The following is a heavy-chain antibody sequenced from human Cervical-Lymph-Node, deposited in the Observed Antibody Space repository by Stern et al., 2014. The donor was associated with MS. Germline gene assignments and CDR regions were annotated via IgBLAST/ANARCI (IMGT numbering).Heavy chain of an antibody. CDR3: ARQRYFDY. V-gene: IGHV5-51*01. Sequence: EVQLVESGPEVKRPGESLKISCQASGYTFTSYWIGWVRQMPGKGLEWIALIFPGGSDIRYSPSFQGQVTISADKSSSTAYLKWNNLKASDTAIYYCARQRYFDYWGQGTLVTVSS. CDR2: IFPGGSDI. J-gene: IGHJ4*02. CDR1: GYTFTSYW.